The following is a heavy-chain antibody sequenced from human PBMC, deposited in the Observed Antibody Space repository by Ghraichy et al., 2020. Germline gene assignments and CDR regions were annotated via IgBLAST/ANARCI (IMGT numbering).Heavy chain of an antibody. J-gene: IGHJ6*02. CDR1: GYTFTGYY. V-gene: IGHV1-2*02. CDR3: ARDLGQKNYDILTLYYYGMDV. Sequence: ASVKVSCKASGYTFTGYYMHWVRQAPGQGLEWMGWINPNSGGTNYAQKFQGRVTMTRDTSISTAYMELSRLRSDDTAVYYCARDLGQKNYDILTLYYYGMDVWGQGTTVTVS. D-gene: IGHD3-9*01. CDR2: INPNSGGT.